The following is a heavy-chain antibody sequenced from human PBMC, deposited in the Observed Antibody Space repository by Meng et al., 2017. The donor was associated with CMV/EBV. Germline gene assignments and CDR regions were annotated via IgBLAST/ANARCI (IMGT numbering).Heavy chain of an antibody. Sequence: GESLKISCAASGFTFSSYSMNWVRQAPGKGLEWVSSISSSSSYIYYADSVKGRFTISRDNAKNSLYLQMNSLRAEDTAVYYCAREGYDFWSGVFDYWGQGTLVTVPQ. CDR3: AREGYDFWSGVFDY. CDR1: GFTFSSYS. J-gene: IGHJ4*02. V-gene: IGHV3-21*01. CDR2: ISSSSSYI. D-gene: IGHD3-3*01.